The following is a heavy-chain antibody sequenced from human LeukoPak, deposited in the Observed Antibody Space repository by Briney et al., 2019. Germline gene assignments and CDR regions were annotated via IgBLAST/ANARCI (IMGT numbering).Heavy chain of an antibody. CDR2: MNPNSGNT. V-gene: IGHV1-8*01. Sequence: ASVKVSCKASGYTFTSYDINWVRQATGQGLEWMEWMNPNSGNTGYAQKFQGRVTMTRNTSISTAYMELSSLRSEDTAVYYCARTSDSGSYLDYYFDYWGQGTLVTVSS. D-gene: IGHD1-26*01. CDR1: GYTFTSYD. CDR3: ARTSDSGSYLDYYFDY. J-gene: IGHJ4*02.